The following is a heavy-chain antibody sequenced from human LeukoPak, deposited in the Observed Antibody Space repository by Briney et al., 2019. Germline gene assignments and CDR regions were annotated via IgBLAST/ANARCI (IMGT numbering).Heavy chain of an antibody. V-gene: IGHV4-39*07. Sequence: PSETLSLTCTVSGGSITTSSYYWGWIRQPPGKGLEWIGTIYYSGSTHYDPSLKSRVTISVDTSKNQFSLKLSSVTAADTAVYYCARNPRITITTNYFDPWGQGTLVIVSS. CDR2: IYYSGST. CDR1: GGSITTSSYY. CDR3: ARNPRITITTNYFDP. D-gene: IGHD3-10*01. J-gene: IGHJ5*02.